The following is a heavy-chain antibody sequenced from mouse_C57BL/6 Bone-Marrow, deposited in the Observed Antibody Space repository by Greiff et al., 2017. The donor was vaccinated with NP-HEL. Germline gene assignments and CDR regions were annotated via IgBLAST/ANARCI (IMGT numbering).Heavy chain of an antibody. Sequence: VQLQQSGPGLVQPSQSLSITCTVSGFSLTSHGVHWVRQSPGKGLEWLGVIWSGGSTDYNAAFISRLSISKDNSKSQVFFKMNSLQADDTAIYYCARNGGYYGSSPYWYFDVWGTGTTVTVSS. CDR3: ARNGGYYGSSPYWYFDV. J-gene: IGHJ1*03. CDR1: GFSLTSHG. D-gene: IGHD1-1*01. CDR2: IWSGGST. V-gene: IGHV2-2*01.